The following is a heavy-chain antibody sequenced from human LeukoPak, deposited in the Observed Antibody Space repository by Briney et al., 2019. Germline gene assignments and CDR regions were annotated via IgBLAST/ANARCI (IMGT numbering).Heavy chain of an antibody. V-gene: IGHV3-30*01. CDR1: GFTFSNYA. CDR3: ARDSTYYYDSGSSGPHYFDN. CDR2: ISSGGTYE. J-gene: IGHJ4*02. D-gene: IGHD3-10*01. Sequence: GKSLRLSCAASGFTFSNYAMHWVRQAPGKGLEWVSLISSGGTYEYYADSVKGRFTISRDNSKSTLYLQLNSLRAEDTAVYYCARDSTYYYDSGSSGPHYFDNWGQGTLVTVSS.